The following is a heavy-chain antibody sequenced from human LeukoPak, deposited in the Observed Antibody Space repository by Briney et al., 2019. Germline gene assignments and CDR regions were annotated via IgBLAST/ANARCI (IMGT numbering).Heavy chain of an antibody. J-gene: IGHJ5*02. D-gene: IGHD2-2*02. CDR1: GYTFTGYG. CDR2: ISAYNGNT. CDR3: ARDLRSQLLYGHWYWFDP. V-gene: IGHV1-18*01. Sequence: GASVKVSCKASGYTFTGYGISWVRQAPGQGLEWMGWISAYNGNTNYAQKLQGRVTMTTDTSTSTAYMELRSLRSDDTAVYYCARDLRSQLLYGHWYWFDPWGQGTLVTVSS.